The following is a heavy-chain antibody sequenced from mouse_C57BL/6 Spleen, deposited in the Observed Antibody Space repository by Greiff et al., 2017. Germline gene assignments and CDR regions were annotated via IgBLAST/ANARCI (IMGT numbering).Heavy chain of an antibody. CDR1: GYTFTSYW. V-gene: IGHV1-53*01. CDR3: AREGTMSTTKGGAWFAY. Sequence: QVQLQQPGTELVKPGASVKLSCKASGYTFTSYWMHWVKQRPGQGLEWIGNINPSNGGTNYNEKFKSKATLTVDKSSSTAYMQLSSLTSEDSAVXYCAREGTMSTTKGGAWFAYWGQGTLVTVAA. CDR2: INPSNGGT. J-gene: IGHJ3*01. D-gene: IGHD2-4*01.